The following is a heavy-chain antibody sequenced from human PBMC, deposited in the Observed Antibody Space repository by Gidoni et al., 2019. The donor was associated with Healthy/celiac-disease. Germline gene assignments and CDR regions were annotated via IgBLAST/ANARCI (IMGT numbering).Heavy chain of an antibody. CDR3: ARESGKQQPENYYYGMDV. Sequence: EVQLVESGGGLVQPGGSLRLSCAASGFTFSSYWMHWVRQAPGKGLVWVSRINSDGSSTSYADSVKGRFTISRDNAKNTLYLQMNSLRAEDTAVYYCARESGKQQPENYYYGMDVWGQGTTVTVSS. D-gene: IGHD6-13*01. CDR2: INSDGSST. V-gene: IGHV3-74*01. J-gene: IGHJ6*02. CDR1: GFTFSSYW.